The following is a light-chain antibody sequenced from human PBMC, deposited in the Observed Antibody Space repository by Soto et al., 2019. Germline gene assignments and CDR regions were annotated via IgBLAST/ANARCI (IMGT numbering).Light chain of an antibody. Sequence: EIVMTQSPATLSVSPGERATLSCRASQSLYNNLAWYQQKPGQAPRLLIYGASTRSTGIPARFSGSGSGTEFTLIISSLQSEDVAVYYCQQYSDSPPTFGQGTKVEIK. V-gene: IGKV3-15*01. CDR3: QQYSDSPPT. J-gene: IGKJ1*01. CDR1: QSLYNN. CDR2: GAS.